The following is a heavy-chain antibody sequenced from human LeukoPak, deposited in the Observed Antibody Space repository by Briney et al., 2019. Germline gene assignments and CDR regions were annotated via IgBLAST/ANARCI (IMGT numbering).Heavy chain of an antibody. CDR1: GGSISSYY. D-gene: IGHD6-19*01. J-gene: IGHJ4*02. V-gene: IGHV4-59*01. CDR3: ARGILSVAYFXX. Sequence: TASETLSLTCTVSGGSISSYYWSWIRQPPGKGLEWIGYIYYSGSTNYNPSLKSRVTISVDTSKNQFSLKLSSVTAADTAVYYCARGILSVAYFXXWGQXTLXT. CDR2: IYYSGST.